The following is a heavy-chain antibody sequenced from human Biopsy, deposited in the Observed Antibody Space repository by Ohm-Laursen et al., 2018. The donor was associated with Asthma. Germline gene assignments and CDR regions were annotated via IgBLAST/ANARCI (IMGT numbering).Heavy chain of an antibody. CDR1: GFTFGDYC. Sequence: SLRLSCAASGFTFGDYCMSWVRQVPGQGLEWVAVISYDGSNKYYADSVRGRFTISRDNSKNTLYLQMNSLRAEDTAVYYCAKDTEGRYDFWSGLSYNYYGMDVWGQGTTVTVSS. J-gene: IGHJ6*02. V-gene: IGHV3-30*18. CDR2: ISYDGSNK. CDR3: AKDTEGRYDFWSGLSYNYYGMDV. D-gene: IGHD3-3*01.